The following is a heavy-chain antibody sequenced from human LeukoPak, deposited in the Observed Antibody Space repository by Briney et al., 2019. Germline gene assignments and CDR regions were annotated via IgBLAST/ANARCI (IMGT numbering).Heavy chain of an antibody. V-gene: IGHV1-2*02. Sequence: ASVKVSCKASAYTFTAYYMHWVRQAPGQGLEWMGWINPKSGGTHYAQKFQGSVTMTRDSSISTAYMELSRLRSDDTAVYYCARERPSITLVRGVVNDFDYWGQGTLVTVSS. D-gene: IGHD3-10*01. CDR2: INPKSGGT. CDR3: ARERPSITLVRGVVNDFDY. J-gene: IGHJ4*02. CDR1: AYTFTAYY.